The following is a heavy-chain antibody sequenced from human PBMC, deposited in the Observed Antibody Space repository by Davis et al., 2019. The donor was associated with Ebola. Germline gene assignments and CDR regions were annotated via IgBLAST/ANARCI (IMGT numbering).Heavy chain of an antibody. D-gene: IGHD6-13*01. CDR1: GFTFSSYE. CDR3: ARYPAAGRAFDI. V-gene: IGHV3-48*03. CDR2: ISSSGSTI. Sequence: PGGSLRLSCAASGFTFSSYEMNWVRQAPGKGLEWVSYISSSGSTIYYADSVKGRFTISRDNAKNSLYLQMNSLRAEDTAVYYCARYPAAGRAFDIWGQGTMVTVSS. J-gene: IGHJ3*02.